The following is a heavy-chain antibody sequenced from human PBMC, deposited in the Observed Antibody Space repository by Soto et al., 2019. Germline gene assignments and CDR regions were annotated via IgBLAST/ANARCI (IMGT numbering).Heavy chain of an antibody. J-gene: IGHJ4*02. D-gene: IGHD5-12*01. CDR1: GGSISSYY. V-gene: IGHV4-59*01. CDR2: IYYSGST. Sequence: QVQLQESGPGLVKPSETLSLTCTVSGGSISSYYWSWIRQPPGKGLEWIGYIYYSGSTNYNPSLKSRVTISVDTSKNQFSLKLSSVTAADTAVYYCARETYGGSADYWGQGTLVTVSS. CDR3: ARETYGGSADY.